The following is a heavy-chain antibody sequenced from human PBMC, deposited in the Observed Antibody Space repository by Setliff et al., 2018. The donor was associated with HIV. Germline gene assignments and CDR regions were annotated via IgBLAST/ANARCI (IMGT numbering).Heavy chain of an antibody. D-gene: IGHD6-19*01. J-gene: IGHJ4*02. Sequence: SVKVSCKASGGTFSSYGINWVRQAPGQGLEWMGGIIPIFGTANYAQKFQGRVTITADESTSTAYLELSSLRSEDTAVYYCARDPIAVAGKGYFDYWGQGTLVTVSS. V-gene: IGHV1-69*13. CDR2: IIPIFGTA. CDR3: ARDPIAVAGKGYFDY. CDR1: GGTFSSYG.